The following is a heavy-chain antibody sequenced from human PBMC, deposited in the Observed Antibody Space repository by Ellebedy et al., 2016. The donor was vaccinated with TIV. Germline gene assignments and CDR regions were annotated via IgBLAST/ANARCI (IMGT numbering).Heavy chain of an antibody. Sequence: MPSETLSLTCYVSGGSINSYYWTWIRQPPGQGLEWIGDIHHSGNTHIHPSLKSRVTLSLDTSKNQFSLELSSVTAADTATYYCARDLGRNGMDVWGQGTTVTVSS. CDR1: GGSINSYY. V-gene: IGHV4-59*01. J-gene: IGHJ6*02. CDR2: IHHSGNT. CDR3: ARDLGRNGMDV.